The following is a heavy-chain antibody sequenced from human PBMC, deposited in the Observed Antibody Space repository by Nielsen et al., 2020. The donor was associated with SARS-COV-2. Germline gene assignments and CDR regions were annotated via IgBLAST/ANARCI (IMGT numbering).Heavy chain of an antibody. J-gene: IGHJ6*02. CDR3: AKEDLKMDYGMDV. CDR1: GGSIRSGSYY. Sequence: LRLSCTVSGGSIRSGSYYWSWIRQPAGKGLEWIGRIYTSGSTNYNPSLKSRVTISIDTSKNQFSLKLSSVTAADTAVYYCAKEDLKMDYGMDVWGQGTTVTVSS. V-gene: IGHV4-61*02. CDR2: IYTSGST. D-gene: IGHD2-2*03.